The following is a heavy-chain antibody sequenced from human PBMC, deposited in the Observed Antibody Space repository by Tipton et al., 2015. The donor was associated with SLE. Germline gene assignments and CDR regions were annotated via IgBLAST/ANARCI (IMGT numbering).Heavy chain of an antibody. Sequence: TLSLTCTVSGGSITNHYWNWIRQPPGKGLEWIGYNHYSGTTNDNPSLKSRVTMSVDMSKNQFSLRLTSVTAADTAVYYCTRTLGAIAHTVYDAFDIWGQGKMVTVSS. J-gene: IGHJ3*02. CDR2: NHYSGTT. V-gene: IGHV4-59*11. D-gene: IGHD1-26*01. CDR3: TRTLGAIAHTVYDAFDI. CDR1: GGSITNHY.